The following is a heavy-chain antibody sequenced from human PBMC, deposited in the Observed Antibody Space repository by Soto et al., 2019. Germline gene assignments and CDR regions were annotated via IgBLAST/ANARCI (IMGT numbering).Heavy chain of an antibody. V-gene: IGHV1-69*06. CDR3: ARDADYYDSSGYYSTY. J-gene: IGHJ4*02. D-gene: IGHD3-22*01. Sequence: QVQLVQSGAEVKKPGSSVKVSCKASGGTFSSYAISWVRQAPGQGLEWMGGIIPIFGTSNYAQKFQVRVTIHADKATSTAYTELSSLRTEDTTVYYCARDADYYDSSGYYSTYCGQRTLVTVSS. CDR1: GGTFSSYA. CDR2: IIPIFGTS.